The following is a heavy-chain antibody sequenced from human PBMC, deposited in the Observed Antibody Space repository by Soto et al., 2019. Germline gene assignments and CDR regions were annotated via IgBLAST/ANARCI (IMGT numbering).Heavy chain of an antibody. D-gene: IGHD3-3*01. V-gene: IGHV3-30*18. CDR2: ISYDGSNK. Sequence: GCLRLSCSGSGFTFSSYGMHWVRQAPGKGLEWVAVISYDGSNKYYADSVKGRFTISRDNSKNTLYPQMNSLRDEDTAVYYCAKDQVEWLLFTFTYGMDVWGQGTKVTVSS. CDR1: GFTFSSYG. CDR3: AKDQVEWLLFTFTYGMDV. J-gene: IGHJ6*02.